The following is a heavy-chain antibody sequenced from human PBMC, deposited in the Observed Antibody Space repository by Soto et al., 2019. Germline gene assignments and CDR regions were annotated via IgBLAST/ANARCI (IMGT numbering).Heavy chain of an antibody. Sequence: PSETLSLTCTVSGGSISSGDYYWSWIRHPPGKGLEWIGYIYYSGITYYNPSLKSRVTISVDTSKNQFSLKLSSVTAADTAVYYCARGLNYYGSGSYPKGIYFQHWGQGTLVTVSS. CDR1: GGSISSGDYY. V-gene: IGHV4-30-4*01. J-gene: IGHJ1*01. CDR2: IYYSGIT. D-gene: IGHD3-10*01. CDR3: ARGLNYYGSGSYPKGIYFQH.